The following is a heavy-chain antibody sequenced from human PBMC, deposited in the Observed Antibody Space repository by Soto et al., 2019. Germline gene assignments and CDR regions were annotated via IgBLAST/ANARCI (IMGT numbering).Heavy chain of an antibody. J-gene: IGHJ4*02. D-gene: IGHD2-2*01. CDR1: GFTFSSYW. Sequence: EVQLVESGGGLVQPGGSLRLSCVASGFTFSSYWMSWVRQAPGKGLEWVANIKQDGSEKYYVDSVKGRFTFSRDNAKNSLYRQMNSLRAEDTAVYYCARGTCSSTTCYAVFFDSWGQGTLVTVSS. CDR3: ARGTCSSTTCYAVFFDS. V-gene: IGHV3-7*01. CDR2: IKQDGSEK.